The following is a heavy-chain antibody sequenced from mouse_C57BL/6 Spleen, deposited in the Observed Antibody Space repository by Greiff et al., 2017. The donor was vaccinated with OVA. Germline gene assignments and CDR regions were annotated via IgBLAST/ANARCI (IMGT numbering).Heavy chain of an antibody. V-gene: IGHV5-4*01. D-gene: IGHD1-1*01. CDR2: ISDGGSYT. J-gene: IGHJ2*01. Sequence: EVMLVESGGGLVKPGGSLKLSCAASGFTFSSYAMSWVRQTPEKRLEWVATISDGGSYTYYPDNVKGRFTISRDNAKNNLYLQMSHLKSEDTAMYYCARDRGTVVSFDYWGQGTTLTVSS. CDR1: GFTFSSYA. CDR3: ARDRGTVVSFDY.